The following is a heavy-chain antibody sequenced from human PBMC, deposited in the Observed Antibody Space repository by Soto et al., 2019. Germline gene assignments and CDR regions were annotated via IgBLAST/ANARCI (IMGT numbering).Heavy chain of an antibody. V-gene: IGHV4-31*03. CDR3: AIRSSDSSGYYSLYFDY. CDR2: IYYSGST. CDR1: GGSISSGGYY. J-gene: IGHJ4*02. D-gene: IGHD3-22*01. Sequence: TLSLTCTVSGGSISSGGYYWSWIRQHPGKGLEWIGYIYYSGSTYYNPSLKSRVTISVDTSKNQFSLKLSSVTAADTAVYYCAIRSSDSSGYYSLYFDYWGQGTLVTVSS.